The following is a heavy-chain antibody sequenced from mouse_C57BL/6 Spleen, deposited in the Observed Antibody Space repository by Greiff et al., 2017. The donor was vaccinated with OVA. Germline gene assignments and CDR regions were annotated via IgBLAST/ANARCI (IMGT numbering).Heavy chain of an antibody. CDR2: ICGGGST. D-gene: IGHD2-4*01. V-gene: IGHV2-9*01. CDR1: GFSLTSYG. Sequence: VQLVESGPGLVAPSQSLSITCTVSGFSLTSYGVDWVRQPPGKGLEWLGVICGGGSTNYNSALLSRLSISKDNSKSQVALKMNSLQTDDTTMYYCAKHADYDVGSGVYAMDYWGQGTSVTVSS. CDR3: AKHADYDVGSGVYAMDY. J-gene: IGHJ4*01.